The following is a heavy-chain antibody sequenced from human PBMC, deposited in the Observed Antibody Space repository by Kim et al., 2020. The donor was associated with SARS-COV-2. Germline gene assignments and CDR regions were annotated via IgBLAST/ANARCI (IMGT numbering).Heavy chain of an antibody. V-gene: IGHV3-53*01. D-gene: IGHD3-3*01. CDR1: GFTVSSNY. Sequence: GGSLRLSCAASGFTVSSNYMTWVRQAPGKGLEWVSVIYSGGSTYYADAVKGRFTISRDNSKNTLYIQMNSLIAEDTGVYCCGRAFDYYGMDVWGQGTTVTVSS. J-gene: IGHJ6*02. CDR3: GRAFDYYGMDV. CDR2: IYSGGST.